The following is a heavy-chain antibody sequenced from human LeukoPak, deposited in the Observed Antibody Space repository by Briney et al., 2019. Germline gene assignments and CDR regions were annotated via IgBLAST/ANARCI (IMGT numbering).Heavy chain of an antibody. CDR1: GGFISSYY. V-gene: IGHV4-59*08. CDR3: AGLETSGYLGY. D-gene: IGHD1-1*01. CDR2: ISYSGSP. Sequence: SETLSLTCTVSGGFISSYYWSWIRQPPGKGLEWIRYISYSGSPKYNPSLKSRVAMSVDTSRGQFSLKLNSVTAADTAVYYCAGLETSGYLGYWGQGTLVTVSS. J-gene: IGHJ4*02.